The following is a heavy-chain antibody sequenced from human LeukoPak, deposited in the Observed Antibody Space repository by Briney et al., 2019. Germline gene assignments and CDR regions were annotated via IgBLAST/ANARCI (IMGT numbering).Heavy chain of an antibody. V-gene: IGHV3-30*03. CDR3: ARDRSGIYDAFDI. Sequence: GGSLRLSCAAAGFAFSNYGIHWVRQAPGKGLEWVAVISKDGSNKDYADSVKGRFIISRDNSKNTLYLQMNSLRAEDAAVYYCARDRSGIYDAFDIWGQGTMVTVSS. D-gene: IGHD1-14*01. CDR2: ISKDGSNK. J-gene: IGHJ3*02. CDR1: GFAFSNYG.